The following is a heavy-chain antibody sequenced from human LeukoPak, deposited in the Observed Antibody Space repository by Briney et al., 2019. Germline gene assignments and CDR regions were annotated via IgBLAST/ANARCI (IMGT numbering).Heavy chain of an antibody. Sequence: ASVKVSCKASGYTFTGYYMHWVRQAPGQGLEWMGWMNPNSGNTGYAQKFRGRVTMTRNTSISTAYMELSSLRSEDTAVYYCARGLIGSSAPHRDYWGQGTLVTVSS. J-gene: IGHJ4*02. CDR1: GYTFTGYY. CDR3: ARGLIGSSAPHRDY. D-gene: IGHD2-2*01. CDR2: MNPNSGNT. V-gene: IGHV1-8*02.